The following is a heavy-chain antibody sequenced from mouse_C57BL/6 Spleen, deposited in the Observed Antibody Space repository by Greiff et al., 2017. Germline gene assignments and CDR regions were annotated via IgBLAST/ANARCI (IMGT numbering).Heavy chain of an antibody. J-gene: IGHJ4*01. CDR2: ISDGGSYT. Sequence: DVKLVESGGGLVKPGGSLKLSCAASGFTFSSYAMSWVRQTPEKRLEWVATISDGGSYTYYPDNVKGRFTISRDNAKNNLYLQMSHLKSEDTAMYYCANSNYVYYAVDYWGQGTSVTVSS. V-gene: IGHV5-4*03. CDR1: GFTFSSYA. D-gene: IGHD2-5*01. CDR3: ANSNYVYYAVDY.